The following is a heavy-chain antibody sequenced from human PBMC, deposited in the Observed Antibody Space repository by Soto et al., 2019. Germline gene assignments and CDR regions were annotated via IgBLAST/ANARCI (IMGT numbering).Heavy chain of an antibody. D-gene: IGHD3-10*01. V-gene: IGHV4-4*02. CDR1: GGSISSATW. CDR2: IHHDGST. J-gene: IGHJ4*02. Sequence: SETLSLTCAVSGGSISSATWWSWVRQPPGKGLEWIGEIHHDGSTNYNPSLKSRVTISVDKSKNQFSLKVNSVTAADTAVYYWSSKWFGEHHTFDYWGQGARVNVAS. CDR3: SSKWFGEHHTFDY.